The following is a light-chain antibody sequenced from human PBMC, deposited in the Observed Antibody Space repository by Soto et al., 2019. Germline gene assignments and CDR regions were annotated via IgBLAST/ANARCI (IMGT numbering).Light chain of an antibody. J-gene: IGLJ3*02. Sequence: QSALTQPASVSGSPGQSITISCTGTSSDVGNYNLVSWYQQHPGKAPKLMIYEVSQRPSGVSNRFSGSKSCNSASLPISGLQAEDEAEYYCCSRAGSGYSWVFGGGTKLTVL. CDR2: EVS. CDR3: CSRAGSGYSWV. CDR1: SSDVGNYNL. V-gene: IGLV2-23*02.